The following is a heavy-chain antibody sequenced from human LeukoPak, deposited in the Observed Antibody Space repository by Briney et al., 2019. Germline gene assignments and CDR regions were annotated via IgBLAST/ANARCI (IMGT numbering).Heavy chain of an antibody. CDR3: ARALWGSHENPPFDY. D-gene: IGHD3-16*01. Sequence: GASVKVSCKASGYTFTSYGISWVRQAPGQGLEWMGWISAYNGNTNYAQNLQGRVTMTTDTSTSTAYMELRSLRSEDTAVYYCARALWGSHENPPFDYWGHGTLVTVSS. CDR2: ISAYNGNT. J-gene: IGHJ4*01. CDR1: GYTFTSYG. V-gene: IGHV1-18*01.